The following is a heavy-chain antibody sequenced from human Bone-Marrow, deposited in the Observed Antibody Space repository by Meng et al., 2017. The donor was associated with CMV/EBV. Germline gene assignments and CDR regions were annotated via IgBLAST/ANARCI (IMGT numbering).Heavy chain of an antibody. CDR1: GGSISSSSYY. Sequence: SETLSLTCTVSGGSISSSSYYWGWIRQPPGKGLEWIGSIYYSGSTYYNPSLKSRVTISVDTSKNQFSLKLSSVTAADTAVYYCARWGPYYGSGMNAFDIWGQGTMDTVSS. V-gene: IGHV4-39*01. D-gene: IGHD3-10*01. CDR2: IYYSGST. J-gene: IGHJ3*02. CDR3: ARWGPYYGSGMNAFDI.